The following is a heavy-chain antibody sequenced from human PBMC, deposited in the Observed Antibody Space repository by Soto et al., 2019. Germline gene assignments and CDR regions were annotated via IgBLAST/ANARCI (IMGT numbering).Heavy chain of an antibody. CDR3: ARDRELWPYYFDY. Sequence: QVQLVQSGAEEKKPGASVKVSCKASGYTFTSYAMHWVRQAPGQRLEWMGWINAGNGNTKYSQKFQGRVTITRDTSASTDYMALSSLRSEDTAVYYCARDRELWPYYFDYWGQETLVTVSS. CDR1: GYTFTSYA. D-gene: IGHD1-26*01. V-gene: IGHV1-3*05. CDR2: INAGNGNT. J-gene: IGHJ4*02.